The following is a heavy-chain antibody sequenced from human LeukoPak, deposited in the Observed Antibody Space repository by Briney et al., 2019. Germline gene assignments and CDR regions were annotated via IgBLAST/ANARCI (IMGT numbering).Heavy chain of an antibody. CDR2: IAYDGSNK. Sequence: PGRSLRLSCAASGFTFDTYGMLWVRQAPGKGLEWVAVIAYDGSNKYYADSVKGRFTISRDNSKNTLYLQMNSLRGEDTAVYYCAKEKAIGTINYGLDVCGQGTLVTVSS. J-gene: IGHJ4*02. V-gene: IGHV3-30*18. CDR3: AKEKAIGTINYGLDV. D-gene: IGHD1-1*01. CDR1: GFTFDTYG.